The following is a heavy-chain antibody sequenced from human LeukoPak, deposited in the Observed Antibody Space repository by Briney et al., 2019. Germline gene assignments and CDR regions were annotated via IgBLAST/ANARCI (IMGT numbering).Heavy chain of an antibody. V-gene: IGHV4-4*07. Sequence: KPSETLSLTCTGSGGSISSYYWSWLRQPAGKGLEWIWGIYTSGSTNYNPSLKSRVTMSVDTSKNQFSLKLSSVTAADTAVYYCARDDGIAAYYYGMDVWGQGTTVTVSS. D-gene: IGHD1-14*01. J-gene: IGHJ6*02. CDR1: GGSISSYY. CDR2: IYTSGST. CDR3: ARDDGIAAYYYGMDV.